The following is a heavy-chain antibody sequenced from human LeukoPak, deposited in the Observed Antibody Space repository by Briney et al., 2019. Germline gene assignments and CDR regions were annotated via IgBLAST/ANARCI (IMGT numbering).Heavy chain of an antibody. Sequence: GSLRLSCVVSGFTFSNFGMNWVRQSPGKGLEWIGETHRSGDTKYNPSLNGRVTISIDNSNNRLSLHLRYVTAADTAMYYCATRDQSRTYLAPADCWGQGTLATVSS. J-gene: IGHJ4*02. D-gene: IGHD5-24*01. CDR1: GFTFSNFGM. CDR2: THRSGDT. CDR3: ATRDQSRTYLAPADC. V-gene: IGHV4-4*02.